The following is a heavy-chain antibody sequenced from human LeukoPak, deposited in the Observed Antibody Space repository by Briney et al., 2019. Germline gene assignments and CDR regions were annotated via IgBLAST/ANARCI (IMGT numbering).Heavy chain of an antibody. V-gene: IGHV3-23*01. J-gene: IGHJ4*02. Sequence: GGSLRLSCAASGFSFSSYAMSWVRQAPGKGLEWVSAITDSGGSTYHADSVKGGFTISRDNSKNTLFLQMNSLRVEDTAIYYCAKGSSSSRPYYFDFWGQGTLVTVSS. CDR3: AKGSSSSRPYYFDF. CDR2: ITDSGGST. D-gene: IGHD6-6*01. CDR1: GFSFSSYA.